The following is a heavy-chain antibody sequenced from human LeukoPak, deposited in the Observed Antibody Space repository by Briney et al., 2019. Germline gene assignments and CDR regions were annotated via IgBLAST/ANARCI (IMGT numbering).Heavy chain of an antibody. CDR3: ARDSDLCSSTSCYTRWFDP. CDR1: GYTFTGYY. CDR2: INPNSGGT. Sequence: ASVKVSCKASGYTFTGYYMHWVRQAPGQGLEWMGWINPNSGGTNYAQKFQGRVTMTRGTSISTAYMELSRLRSDDTAVYYCARDSDLCSSTSCYTRWFDPWGQGTLVTVSS. D-gene: IGHD2-2*02. V-gene: IGHV1-2*02. J-gene: IGHJ5*02.